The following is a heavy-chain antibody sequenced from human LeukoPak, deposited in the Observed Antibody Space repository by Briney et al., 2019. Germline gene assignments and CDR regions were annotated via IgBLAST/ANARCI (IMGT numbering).Heavy chain of an antibody. Sequence: ASETLSLTCAVYGGSFSGYYWSWIRQPPGKGLEWIGEINHSGSTNYNPSLKSRVTISVDTSKNQFSLKLSSVTAADTAVYYCARRRGFDPWGQGTLVTVSS. V-gene: IGHV4-34*01. CDR2: INHSGST. J-gene: IGHJ5*02. CDR1: GGSFSGYY. CDR3: ARRRGFDP.